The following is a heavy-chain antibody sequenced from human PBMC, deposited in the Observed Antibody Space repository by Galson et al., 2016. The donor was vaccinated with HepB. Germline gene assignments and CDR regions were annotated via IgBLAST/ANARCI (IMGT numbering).Heavy chain of an antibody. V-gene: IGHV3-23*01. CDR3: ATRLRAPAN. Sequence: SLRLSCAASGFTFSTYAMSWVRQAPGKGLEWASGISGSSEAIYYADSVKSRFTISRDNSKNALYLQMNSLRAEDTAVYYCATRLRAPANWGQGAQVTVSS. CDR2: ISGSSEAI. D-gene: IGHD1-26*01. CDR1: GFTFSTYA. J-gene: IGHJ4*02.